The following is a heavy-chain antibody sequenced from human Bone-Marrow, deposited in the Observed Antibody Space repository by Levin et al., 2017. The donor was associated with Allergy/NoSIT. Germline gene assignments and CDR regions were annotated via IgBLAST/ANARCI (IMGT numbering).Heavy chain of an antibody. CDR2: ISWNSGTL. Sequence: SCAASGFSFDSFAMHWVRQAPEKGLEWVSGISWNSGTLNYADSVRGRFTISRDNAKNSLYLQMNSLRPEDTALYYCAKSPFNYYDKTTPKGCFDPWGQGTLVVVSS. CDR3: AKSPFNYYDKTTPKGCFDP. V-gene: IGHV3-9*01. CDR1: GFSFDSFA. D-gene: IGHD3-22*01. J-gene: IGHJ5*02.